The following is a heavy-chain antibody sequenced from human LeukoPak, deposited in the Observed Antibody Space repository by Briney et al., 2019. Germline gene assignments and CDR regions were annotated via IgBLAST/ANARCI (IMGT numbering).Heavy chain of an antibody. CDR2: INHSGST. CDR1: GGSFSGYY. D-gene: IGHD4-17*01. Sequence: SETLSLTCAVYGGSFSGYYWSGIRQPPGEGLEWIGEINHSGSTNYNTSLKSRVTISVDTSKNQFSLKLSSVTAADTAVYYCARGLSPPTTVTTDYWGQGTLVTVSS. J-gene: IGHJ4*02. V-gene: IGHV4-34*01. CDR3: ARGLSPPTTVTTDY.